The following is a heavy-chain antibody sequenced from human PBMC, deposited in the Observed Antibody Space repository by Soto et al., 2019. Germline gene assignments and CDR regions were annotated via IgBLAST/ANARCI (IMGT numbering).Heavy chain of an antibody. Sequence: EAQLLESGGGLVRPGGSLRLSCAASGFTFSSYGMTWVRQAQGKGLDWVSSITGSGDDSHYADSVTGRFTISRDNSRSTLYLEMHCLRVDDTGVDYCAKDPCGSGSSCYSKTCDGWCQGTVVTDSS. J-gene: IGHJ3*01. CDR2: ITGSGDDS. V-gene: IGHV3-23*01. CDR3: AKDPCGSGSSCYSKTCDG. D-gene: IGHD2-15*01. CDR1: GFTFSSYG.